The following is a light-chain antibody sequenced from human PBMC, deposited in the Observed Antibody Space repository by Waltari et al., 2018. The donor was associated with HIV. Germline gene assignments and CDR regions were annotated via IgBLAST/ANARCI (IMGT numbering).Light chain of an antibody. J-gene: IGLJ2*01. Sequence: QSALTQPPSASGSPGQSVTLSCTGTSSDVGGYNYVSWHQQHPGKAPKLMIYDVIKMPSGVPDRFSGSKSGNTASLTVSGLQPEDEADYYCSSHAVSKVVFGGGTRLTVL. V-gene: IGLV2-8*01. CDR1: SSDVGGYNY. CDR2: DVI. CDR3: SSHAVSKVV.